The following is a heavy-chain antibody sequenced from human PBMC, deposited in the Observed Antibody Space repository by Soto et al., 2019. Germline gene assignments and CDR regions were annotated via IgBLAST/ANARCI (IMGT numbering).Heavy chain of an antibody. CDR1: GGTFSNYA. Sequence: QVQLVQSGAEVKKPGSSVKVSCKASGGTFSNYAINWVRQAPGQGLEWMGGIIPIFGTPNYAQKFQGTVTITADKSTNTAYLEVSNLRSDDTVVYYCARGWETVGTTTPFAYWGQGTLVTVSS. CDR2: IIPIFGTP. D-gene: IGHD1-26*01. V-gene: IGHV1-69*06. J-gene: IGHJ4*02. CDR3: ARGWETVGTTTPFAY.